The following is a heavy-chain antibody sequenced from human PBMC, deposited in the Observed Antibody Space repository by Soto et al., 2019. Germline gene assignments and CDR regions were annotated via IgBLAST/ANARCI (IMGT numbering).Heavy chain of an antibody. CDR3: ARGGITIFGVVKANWFDP. J-gene: IGHJ5*02. CDR1: GGSISSGGYY. D-gene: IGHD3-3*01. CDR2: IYYSGST. V-gene: IGHV4-31*03. Sequence: PSETLSLTCTVSGGSISSGGYYWSWIRQHPGKGLEWIGYIYYSGSTYYNPSLKSRVTMSVDTSNNQFSLKLSSVTAADTAVYYFARGGITIFGVVKANWFDPWGQGILVTVSS.